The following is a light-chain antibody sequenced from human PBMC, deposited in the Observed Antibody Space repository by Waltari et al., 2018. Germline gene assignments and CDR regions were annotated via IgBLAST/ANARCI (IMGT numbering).Light chain of an antibody. CDR3: SSQSSNDVVL. CDR1: SNDVCGYNS. J-gene: IGLJ2*01. V-gene: IGLV2-14*01. Sequence: QSALTQPASVSGSPGQPVTIFCAGTSNDVCGYNSVSWYQEHPGQAPRVIIYDVSDRPSGVSDRFSGSKSGNTASLTISGLQAEDEADYYCSSQSSNDVVLFGGGTKLTVL. CDR2: DVS.